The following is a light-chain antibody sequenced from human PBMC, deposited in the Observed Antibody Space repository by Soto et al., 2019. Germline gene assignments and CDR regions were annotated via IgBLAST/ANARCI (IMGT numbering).Light chain of an antibody. CDR2: EVS. CDR1: SSDVGGYNH. Sequence: QSVLTQPASVSGSPGQSITISCTGTSSDVGGYNHASWYQHHPGKAPKLIIYEVSDRPSGVSNRFSGSKSGYTASLTISGLQAEDEADYYCNSHTSSGIRVFGTGTKVTVL. V-gene: IGLV2-14*01. CDR3: NSHTSSGIRV. J-gene: IGLJ1*01.